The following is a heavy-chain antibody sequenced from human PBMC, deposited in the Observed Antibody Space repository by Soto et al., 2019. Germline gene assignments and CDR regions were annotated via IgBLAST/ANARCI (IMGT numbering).Heavy chain of an antibody. Sequence: GRSMRLSCAAAGFPLGSHAMGWLRQAPGKRLEWVSTISGSIVSINYADSVKGRFTISRDNSKDTLYLQMNSLRAEDTGTYYCARDGLKFISGWDWFDPWGQGTLVTVSS. CDR2: ISGSIVSI. V-gene: IGHV3-23*01. D-gene: IGHD6-19*01. CDR1: GFPLGSHA. CDR3: ARDGLKFISGWDWFDP. J-gene: IGHJ5*02.